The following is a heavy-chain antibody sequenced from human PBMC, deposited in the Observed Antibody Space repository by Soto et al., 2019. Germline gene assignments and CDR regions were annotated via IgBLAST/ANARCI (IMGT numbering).Heavy chain of an antibody. Sequence: VQLVQSGAEVKKPGSSVKVSCKASGDTFHNYAITWVRQAPGQGLEWIGGIIPIFGTPKYAQKFQGRVTITADESTNTGYMRLSSLRSEDTAVYYCARRKEDYYGMDVWGQGTTVIVSS. CDR2: IIPIFGTP. V-gene: IGHV1-69*01. CDR3: ARRKEDYYGMDV. CDR1: GDTFHNYA. J-gene: IGHJ6*02.